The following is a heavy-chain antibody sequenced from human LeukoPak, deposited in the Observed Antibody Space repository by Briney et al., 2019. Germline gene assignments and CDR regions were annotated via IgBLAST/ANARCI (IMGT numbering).Heavy chain of an antibody. CDR1: EFSGPSSA. Sequence: GGSLTLSCTASEFSGPSSAMAWVRQAPGKGLEWVSHIGAGASNKYYADSVKGRFTISRDYSRKTVYLQMNSLRAEDTAVYYCAQSYDSGGYPLGDSWGQGTLVTVSS. J-gene: IGHJ4*02. V-gene: IGHV3-23*01. CDR3: AQSYDSGGYPLGDS. CDR2: IGAGASNK. D-gene: IGHD3-22*01.